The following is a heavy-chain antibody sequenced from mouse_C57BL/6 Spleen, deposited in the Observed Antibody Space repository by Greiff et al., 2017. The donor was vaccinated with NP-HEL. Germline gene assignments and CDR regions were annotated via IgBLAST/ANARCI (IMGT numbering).Heavy chain of an antibody. V-gene: IGHV1-53*01. CDR1: GYTFTSYW. Sequence: VQLQQSGTELVKPGASVKLSCKASGYTFTSYWMHWVKQRPGQGLEWIGNINPSNGGTNYNEKFKSKATLTVDKSSSTAYMQLSSLTSEDSAVYYCARGTYSNYVAWFAYWGQGTLVTVSA. CDR2: INPSNGGT. J-gene: IGHJ3*01. CDR3: ARGTYSNYVAWFAY. D-gene: IGHD2-5*01.